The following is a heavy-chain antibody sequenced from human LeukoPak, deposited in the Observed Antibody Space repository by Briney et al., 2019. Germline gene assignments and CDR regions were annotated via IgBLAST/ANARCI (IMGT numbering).Heavy chain of an antibody. J-gene: IGHJ5*02. D-gene: IGHD3-10*01. CDR3: ARDWRVVRGVNSKFDP. CDR1: GFTFSTYG. V-gene: IGHV3-23*01. Sequence: SGGSLRLSCAASGFTFSTYGMSWVRQAPGKGLEWVAGISGSGGNTYYADSVKGRFTISRDNSKNTLYLQMNSLRAEDTAVYYCARDWRVVRGVNSKFDPWGQGTLVTVSS. CDR2: ISGSGGNT.